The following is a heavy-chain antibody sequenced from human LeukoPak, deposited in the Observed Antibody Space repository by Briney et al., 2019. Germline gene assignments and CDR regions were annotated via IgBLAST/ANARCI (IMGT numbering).Heavy chain of an antibody. CDR2: IIPIFGTA. Sequence: SVKVSCKASGYTFTSYAMNWVRQAPGQGLEWMGGIIPIFGTANYAQKFQGRVTITADESTSTAYMELSSLRSEDTAVYYCARDSGGSSGWSPFAEYFQHWGQGTLVTVSS. D-gene: IGHD6-19*01. CDR3: ARDSGGSSGWSPFAEYFQH. J-gene: IGHJ1*01. CDR1: GYTFTSYA. V-gene: IGHV1-69*13.